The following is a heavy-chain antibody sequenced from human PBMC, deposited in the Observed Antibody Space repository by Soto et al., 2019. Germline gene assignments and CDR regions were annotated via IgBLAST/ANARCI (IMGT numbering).Heavy chain of an antibody. CDR1: GYTFTSYD. CDR2: MNPNSGNT. D-gene: IGHD6-13*01. J-gene: IGHJ4*02. CDR3: AKPTYSSSWSPFDY. Sequence: ASVKVSCKASGYTFTSYDINWVRQATGQGFEYLGWMNPNSGNTGYVKKFQGRFTISRDNAKNSLYLQMNSLRAEDTALYYCAKPTYSSSWSPFDYWGQGTLVTVSS. V-gene: IGHV1-8*01.